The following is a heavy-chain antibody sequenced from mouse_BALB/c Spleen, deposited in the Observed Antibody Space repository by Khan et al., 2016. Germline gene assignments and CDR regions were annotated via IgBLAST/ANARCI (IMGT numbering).Heavy chain of an antibody. J-gene: IGHJ3*01. CDR1: GYSITSGYY. CDR3: ATYGNYEGFAY. Sequence: EVQLQASGPGLVKPSQSLSLTCSVTGYSITSGYYWNWIRQFPGNKLEWMGYISYDGSNNYNPYLKNRISITRDTSKNQFFLKLNSVTTEDTATYYCATYGNYEGFAYWGRGTLVTVSA. CDR2: ISYDGSN. V-gene: IGHV3-6*02. D-gene: IGHD2-1*01.